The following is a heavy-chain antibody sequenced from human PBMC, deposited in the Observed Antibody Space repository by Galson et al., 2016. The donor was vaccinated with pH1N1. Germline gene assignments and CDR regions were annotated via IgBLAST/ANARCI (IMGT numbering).Heavy chain of an antibody. J-gene: IGHJ4*02. Sequence: SVKVSCKASGYTFTREYIHWVRQAPGQGLEWMGVIDPSNGGTTYSQKFQGLVTMTRDTSTNTVYMELSGLKSEDTAVSSCLRDLGRHRDYGGQGTLLTVSS. D-gene: IGHD7-27*01. CDR2: IDPSNGGT. V-gene: IGHV1-46*01. CDR3: LRDLGRHRDY. CDR1: GYTFTREY.